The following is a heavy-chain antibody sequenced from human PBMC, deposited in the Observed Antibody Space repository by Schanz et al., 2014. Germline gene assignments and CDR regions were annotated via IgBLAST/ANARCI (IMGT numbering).Heavy chain of an antibody. D-gene: IGHD2-8*02. CDR1: GFTFSYYN. Sequence: EEQLLESGGALVQPGGSLRLSCAASGFTFSYYNMNWVRQAPGKGLEWVSSISNGGGYIYYADSVKGRFTISRDNAKNSVYLQMHSLRAEDTALYYCARDRDAGGYDSWGQGTLVTVSS. CDR3: ARDRDAGGYDS. V-gene: IGHV3-21*01. J-gene: IGHJ5*01. CDR2: ISNGGGYI.